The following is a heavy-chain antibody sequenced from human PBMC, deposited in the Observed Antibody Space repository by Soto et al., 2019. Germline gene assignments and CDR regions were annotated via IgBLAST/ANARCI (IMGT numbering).Heavy chain of an antibody. V-gene: IGHV3-74*01. D-gene: IGHD6-19*01. J-gene: IGHJ3*02. CDR3: ASLYSSGWYQNALDI. CDR1: GFTLSWYW. CDR2: IHSDGTTT. Sequence: GGSLRLSCAASGFTLSWYWMHWVRQAPGKGLVWVSRIHSDGTTTTYADSVKGRFTISRDNSKNTLYLQMNSLRAEDTAVYYCASLYSSGWYQNALDIWGQGTMVTVSS.